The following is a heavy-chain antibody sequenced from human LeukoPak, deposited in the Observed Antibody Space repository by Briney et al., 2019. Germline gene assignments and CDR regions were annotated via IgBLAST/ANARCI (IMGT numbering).Heavy chain of an antibody. CDR3: TREGDFSYYFDY. V-gene: IGHV3-74*01. J-gene: IGHJ4*02. Sequence: GGSLRLSCAASGFTFSNYWMHWVRQAPGKGLVWVSRINNDGSSTSYADSVKGRFTISRDNSKNTLYLQMNSLTAEDTAVYYCTREGDFSYYFDYWGQGSLVTVSS. CDR2: INNDGSST. D-gene: IGHD3-16*01. CDR1: GFTFSNYW.